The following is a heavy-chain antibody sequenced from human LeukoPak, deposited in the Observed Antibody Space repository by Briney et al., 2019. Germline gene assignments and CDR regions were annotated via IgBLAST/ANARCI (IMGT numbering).Heavy chain of an antibody. CDR2: ISGSGGSK. CDR3: TKIIDTLLLRRGVFDY. V-gene: IGHV3-23*01. D-gene: IGHD1-26*01. CDR1: GFTFSDYA. Sequence: PGSSLRLSCAASGFTFSDYAMRWVRQAPGKGLEWVSSISGSGGSKYYADSVKGRFTISRDNEKDTLYVQMNSLRAEDTAIYYCTKIIDTLLLRRGVFDYWVQGALLTVSS. J-gene: IGHJ4*02.